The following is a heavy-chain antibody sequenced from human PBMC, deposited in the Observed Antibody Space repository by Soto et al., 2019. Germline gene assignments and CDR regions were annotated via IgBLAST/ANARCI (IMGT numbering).Heavy chain of an antibody. CDR3: ARQSLQWLVDY. D-gene: IGHD6-19*01. Sequence: PSETLSLTCTVSGGSINSSNYYWGWIRQPPGKGLERIGRIYYSGNTYFNPSLKSRVTISVDTSKNQFSLKLRSVTAADTAVYYCARQSLQWLVDYWDQGTLVTVSS. CDR1: GGSINSSNYY. CDR2: IYYSGNT. V-gene: IGHV4-39*01. J-gene: IGHJ4*02.